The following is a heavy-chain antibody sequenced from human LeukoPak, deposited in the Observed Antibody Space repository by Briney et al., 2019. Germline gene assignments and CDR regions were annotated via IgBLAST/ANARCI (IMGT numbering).Heavy chain of an antibody. CDR2: IYYSGST. Sequence: SETLSLTCTVSGGSISSGDYYWSWIRQPPGKGLEWIGYIYYSGSTYYNPSLKSRVTISVDTSKNQFSLKLSSVTAADTAVYYCARTVEGSWFGVSRFDPWGQGTLVTVSS. CDR3: ARTVEGSWFGVSRFDP. D-gene: IGHD3-10*01. J-gene: IGHJ5*02. CDR1: GGSISSGDYY. V-gene: IGHV4-30-4*01.